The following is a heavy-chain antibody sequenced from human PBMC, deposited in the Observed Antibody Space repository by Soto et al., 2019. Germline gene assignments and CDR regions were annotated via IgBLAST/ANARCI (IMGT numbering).Heavy chain of an antibody. J-gene: IGHJ6*02. CDR1: GGTFGSYP. D-gene: IGHD2-2*01. CDR2: IIPIPGTA. CDR3: ARSQGSSTSLEIYYYYYYGMDV. Sequence: QVQLVQSGAEVKKPGSSVKVSCKASGGTFGSYPISWVLQAPGQGLEWMGGIIPIPGTANYAQKFQGRVTIAADESTSTAYMELSSLRSEDTAVYYCARSQGSSTSLEIYYYYYYGMDVWGQGTTVTVSS. V-gene: IGHV1-69*01.